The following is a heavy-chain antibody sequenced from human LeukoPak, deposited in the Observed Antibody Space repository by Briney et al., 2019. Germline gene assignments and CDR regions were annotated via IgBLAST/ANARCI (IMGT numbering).Heavy chain of an antibody. CDR2: IWYDGTNK. D-gene: IGHD3-10*01. V-gene: IGHV3-33*01. J-gene: IGHJ4*02. CDR1: GFTFSSFG. Sequence: GRTLRLSCAASGFTFSSFGMHWVRQAPGKGLEWVAIIWYDGTNKYYADSVKGRFTISRDNSKNTLDLEMSSLRGEDTAVYYCARDYGSGIDCWGQGTLVTVSS. CDR3: ARDYGSGIDC.